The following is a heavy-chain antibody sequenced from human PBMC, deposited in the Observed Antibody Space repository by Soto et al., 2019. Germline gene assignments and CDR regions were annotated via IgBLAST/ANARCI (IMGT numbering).Heavy chain of an antibody. J-gene: IGHJ3*02. CDR3: AKCADSGSSTFDI. CDR1: GFTFSSYG. Sequence: EVQLLESGGGSVQPGGSLRLSCAASGFTFSSYGMSWVRQAPGKGLEWVSTISGSGASTYYADSVKGRFTISRDNSRNTLYLQMNSLRDEDTAMYYCAKCADSGSSTFDIWAKGQWSSSLQ. D-gene: IGHD3-10*01. V-gene: IGHV3-23*01. CDR2: ISGSGAST.